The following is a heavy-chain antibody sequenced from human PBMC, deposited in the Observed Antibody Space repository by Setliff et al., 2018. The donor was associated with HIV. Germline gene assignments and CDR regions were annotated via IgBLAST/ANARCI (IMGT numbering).Heavy chain of an antibody. CDR2: ISPYNDYT. CDR1: GYTFTNYC. CDR3: ARGGYYSGSGMNYHYYGLDV. J-gene: IGHJ6*02. Sequence: ASVKVSCKASGYTFTNYCIHWVRQAPGQGLEWMGWISPYNDYTNYEQSLQGRVRMTTDTSTRTAYMDLRSLRSNDTAVYYCARGGYYSGSGMNYHYYGLDVWGQGTTVTVSS. D-gene: IGHD3-10*01. V-gene: IGHV1-18*01.